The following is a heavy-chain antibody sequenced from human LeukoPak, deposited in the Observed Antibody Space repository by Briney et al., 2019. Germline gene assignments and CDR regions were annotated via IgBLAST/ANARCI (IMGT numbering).Heavy chain of an antibody. CDR1: GFAFSDLW. CDR3: AASHDRAGND. D-gene: IGHD4-23*01. J-gene: IGHJ4*02. V-gene: IGHV3-7*01. Sequence: PGGSLRLSCAASGFAFSDLWMSWVRQAPGKGLEWVANIRHDGNAKNHVPSVRGRFTISRDNAKTPLYLQMNTLTVEDTAVYYCAASHDRAGNDCGQGTLVTVSS. CDR2: IRHDGNAK.